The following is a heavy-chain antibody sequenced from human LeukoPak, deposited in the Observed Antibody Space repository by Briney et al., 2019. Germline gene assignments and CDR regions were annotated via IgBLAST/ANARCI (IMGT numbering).Heavy chain of an antibody. CDR3: ARSGYDSSGYNHGWFDP. Sequence: PSETLSLTCTVSGGSISSRSYYWTWIRQPAGKGLEWIGRISTSGSTNYNPSLKSRLTISIDTSKNQFSLKLSSVTAADTAVYYCARSGYDSSGYNHGWFDPWGQGTLVTVSS. V-gene: IGHV4-61*02. J-gene: IGHJ5*02. CDR2: ISTSGST. CDR1: GGSISSRSYY. D-gene: IGHD3-22*01.